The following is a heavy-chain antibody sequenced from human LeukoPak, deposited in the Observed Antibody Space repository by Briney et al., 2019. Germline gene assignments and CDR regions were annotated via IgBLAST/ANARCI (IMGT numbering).Heavy chain of an antibody. CDR3: ARGERLWFGAYPDY. V-gene: IGHV1-2*02. CDR1: GYTFTNYY. Sequence: ASVKVSCKASGYTFTNYYMHWVGQAPGQGREWMGWINPNSGGTNYAQKFQGRVTMPSDTSVNTAHMELSRLRSDDTAVYYCARGERLWFGAYPDYWGQGTLVTVSS. J-gene: IGHJ4*02. CDR2: INPNSGGT. D-gene: IGHD3-10*01.